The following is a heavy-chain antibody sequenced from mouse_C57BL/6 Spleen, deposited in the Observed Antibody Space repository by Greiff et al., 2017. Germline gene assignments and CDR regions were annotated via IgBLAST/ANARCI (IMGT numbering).Heavy chain of an antibody. V-gene: IGHV1-50*01. CDR2: IDPSDSYT. Sequence: VKLQQPGAELVKPGASVKLSCKASGYTFTSYWMQWVKQRPGQGLEWIGEIDPSDSYTNYNQKFKGKATLTVDTSSSTAYMQLSSLTSEDSAVYYCARRDGNFDYWGQGTTLTVSS. CDR3: ARRDGNFDY. CDR1: GYTFTSYW. D-gene: IGHD3-3*01. J-gene: IGHJ2*01.